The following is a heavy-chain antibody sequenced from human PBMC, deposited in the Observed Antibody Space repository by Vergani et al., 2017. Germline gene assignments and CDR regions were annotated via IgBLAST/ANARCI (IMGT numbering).Heavy chain of an antibody. CDR3: ARHLAYCGGDCYPYYYGMDV. CDR2: IYYSGST. Sequence: QLQLQESGPGLVKPSETLSLTCTVSGGSISSSSYYWGWIRQPPGKGLEWIGSIYYSGSTYYNPSLKSRVTISVDTSKNQFSLKLSSVTAADTAVYYCARHLAYCGGDCYPYYYGMDVWGQGTTVTVYS. D-gene: IGHD2-21*02. J-gene: IGHJ6*02. V-gene: IGHV4-39*01. CDR1: GGSISSSSYY.